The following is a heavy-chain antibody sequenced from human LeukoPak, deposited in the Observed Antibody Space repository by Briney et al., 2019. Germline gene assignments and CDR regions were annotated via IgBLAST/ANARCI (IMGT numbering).Heavy chain of an antibody. CDR2: ISAYNGNT. V-gene: IGHV1-18*01. CDR3: ATGQHSNLYYYYYYMDV. CDR1: GYTFTSYG. D-gene: IGHD2/OR15-2a*01. Sequence: ASVKVSCKASGYTFTSYGISWVRQAPGQGLEWMGWISAYNGNTIYAQKFQGRVTMTEDTSTDTAYMELSSLRSEDTAVYYCATGQHSNLYYYYYYMDVWGKGTTVTVSS. J-gene: IGHJ6*03.